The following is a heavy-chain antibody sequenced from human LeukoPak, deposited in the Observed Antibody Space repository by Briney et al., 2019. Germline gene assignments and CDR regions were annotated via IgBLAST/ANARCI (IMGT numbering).Heavy chain of an antibody. Sequence: ETLSLTCTVSGASISNYYWSWIRQTPEKGLEWMGHIHTSGESRYYPSLESWLTMSIDTSRNQLSLKLTSVTAADTAVYYCARKGFVESTGWRGAFDVWGQGTMVTVSS. V-gene: IGHV4-4*09. D-gene: IGHD2-8*02. J-gene: IGHJ3*01. CDR3: ARKGFVESTGWRGAFDV. CDR2: IHTSGES. CDR1: GASISNYY.